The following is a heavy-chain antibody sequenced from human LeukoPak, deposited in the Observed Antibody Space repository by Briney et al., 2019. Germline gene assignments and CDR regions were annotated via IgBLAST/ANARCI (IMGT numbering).Heavy chain of an antibody. V-gene: IGHV3-74*01. D-gene: IGHD1-20*01. Sequence: PGGSLRLSCAASGFIFSSYWMHWVRQAPGKGLVWVSRISSEGSTTNYADSVKGRFTISRDNAKNTLYLQMNSLRAEDTAVYYCARVLFNWNDCLDYWGQGTLVTVSS. CDR2: ISSEGSTT. CDR1: GFIFSSYW. J-gene: IGHJ4*02. CDR3: ARVLFNWNDCLDY.